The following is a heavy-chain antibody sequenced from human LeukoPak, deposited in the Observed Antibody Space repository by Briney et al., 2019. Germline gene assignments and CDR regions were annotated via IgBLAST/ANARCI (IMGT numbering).Heavy chain of an antibody. CDR2: ISSSSSYI. CDR1: GFTFSSYS. D-gene: IGHD3-10*01. J-gene: IGHJ4*02. CDR3: AKKGYYASGSYFDY. Sequence: PGGSLRLSCAASGFTFSSYSMNWVRQAPGKGLEWVSSISSSSSYIYYADSVKGRFTISRDNAKNSLYLQMNSLRADDTAVYYCAKKGYYASGSYFDYWGQGTLVTVSS. V-gene: IGHV3-21*01.